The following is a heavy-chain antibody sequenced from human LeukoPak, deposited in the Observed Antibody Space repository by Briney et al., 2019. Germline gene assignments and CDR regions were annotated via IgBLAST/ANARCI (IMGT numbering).Heavy chain of an antibody. D-gene: IGHD6-19*01. Sequence: ASVKVSCKASGGTFSSYAISWVRQAPGQGLEWMGWISVYSGNTNYAQKVQGRVTLTTDTSTSTAYMELRSLRFDDTAVYYCARGGRDSSGWYGDYWGQGTLVTVSS. V-gene: IGHV1-18*01. J-gene: IGHJ4*02. CDR2: ISVYSGNT. CDR3: ARGGRDSSGWYGDY. CDR1: GGTFSSYA.